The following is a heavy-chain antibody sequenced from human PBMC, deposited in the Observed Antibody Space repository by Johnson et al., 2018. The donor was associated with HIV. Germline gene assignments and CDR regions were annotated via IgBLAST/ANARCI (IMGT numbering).Heavy chain of an antibody. CDR3: ARQTTVVSGDAFDI. CDR2: ISYDGSNK. V-gene: IGHV3-30-3*01. D-gene: IGHD4-23*01. J-gene: IGHJ3*02. CDR1: GFTFSSYA. Sequence: QVQLVESGGGVVQPGRSLRLSCAASGFTFSSYAMHWVRQAPGKGLEWVAVISYDGSNKYYADSVTGRFTISRDNSKNTLDLQMNSLRAGDTAVYYCARQTTVVSGDAFDIWGQGTMVTVSS.